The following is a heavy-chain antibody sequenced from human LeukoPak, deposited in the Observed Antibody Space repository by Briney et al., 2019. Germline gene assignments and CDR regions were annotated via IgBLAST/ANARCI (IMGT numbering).Heavy chain of an antibody. D-gene: IGHD6-6*01. J-gene: IGHJ4*02. Sequence: AGGSLRLSRAASGFTFSSYGMHWVRQAPGKGLEWVAFIRYDGSNKYYADSVKGRFTISRDNSKNTLYLQMNSLRAEDTAVYYCAKDSIAARRVDYWGQGTLVTVSS. V-gene: IGHV3-30*02. CDR1: GFTFSSYG. CDR2: IRYDGSNK. CDR3: AKDSIAARRVDY.